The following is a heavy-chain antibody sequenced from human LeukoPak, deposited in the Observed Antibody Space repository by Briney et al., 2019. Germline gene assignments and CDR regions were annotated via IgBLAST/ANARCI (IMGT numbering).Heavy chain of an antibody. CDR3: TRDRAAAGDY. Sequence: GGSLRLSCAASGFTFSNYWMRWVRQPPGKGLEWVANIEQDGSEKYYVDSVKGRFTISRDNTKNSLYLQMNSLRAEDTAVYYCTRDRAAAGDYWGQGTLVTVSS. V-gene: IGHV3-7*01. D-gene: IGHD6-13*01. CDR2: IEQDGSEK. J-gene: IGHJ4*02. CDR1: GFTFSNYW.